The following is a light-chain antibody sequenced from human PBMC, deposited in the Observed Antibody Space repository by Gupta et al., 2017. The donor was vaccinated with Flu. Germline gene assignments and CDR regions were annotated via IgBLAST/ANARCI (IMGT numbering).Light chain of an antibody. Sequence: DLVLPQSPLSLPVTLGQPASISCRSSQSLVYSDGNTYLNWFQQRPGQSPRRLINQVSNRDAGVPDRFTGSGSGTDFTLKISRGEAEDVGVYYCRQGTHWPPYSFGQGTKLEIK. CDR2: QVS. V-gene: IGKV2-30*01. J-gene: IGKJ2*03. CDR3: RQGTHWPPYS. CDR1: QSLVYSDGNTY.